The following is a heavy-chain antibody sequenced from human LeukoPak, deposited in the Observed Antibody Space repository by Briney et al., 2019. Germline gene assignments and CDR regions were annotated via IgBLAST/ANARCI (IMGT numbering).Heavy chain of an antibody. J-gene: IGHJ4*02. V-gene: IGHV3-13*01. Sequence: GGSLRLSCAASGFTFSSYDMHWVRQATGKGLEWVSAIGTAGDTYYPGSVKGRFTISRENAKNSLYLQMNSLRAGDTAVYFCARGIAATLDFDYWGQGTLVTVSS. D-gene: IGHD6-13*01. CDR2: IGTAGDT. CDR3: ARGIAATLDFDY. CDR1: GFTFSSYD.